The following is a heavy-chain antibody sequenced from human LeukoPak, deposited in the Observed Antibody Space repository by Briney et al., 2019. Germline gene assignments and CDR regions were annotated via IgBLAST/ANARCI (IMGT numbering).Heavy chain of an antibody. J-gene: IGHJ3*02. CDR1: GFTFSSYW. CDR2: INSDGSST. Sequence: PGGSLRLSCAASGFTFSSYWMHWVRQAPGKGLVWVXRINSDGSSTSYADSVKGRFTISRDNAKNTLYLQMNSLRAEDTAVYYCARDRTTAGWADAFDIWGQGTMVTVSS. CDR3: ARDRTTAGWADAFDI. D-gene: IGHD4-17*01. V-gene: IGHV3-74*01.